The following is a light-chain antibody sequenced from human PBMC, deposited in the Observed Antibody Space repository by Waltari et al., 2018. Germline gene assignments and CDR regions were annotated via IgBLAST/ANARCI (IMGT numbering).Light chain of an antibody. CDR1: SSDVGGSNY. Sequence: QSALTQPASVSGSPGQSITISCPGTSSDVGGSNYVSWYQQHPGKAPKLMIYEVSNRPSGVSNRFSCSKSGNTASLTISGLQAEDEADYYCSSYTSSSTWVFGGGTKLTVL. CDR2: EVS. CDR3: SSYTSSSTWV. J-gene: IGLJ3*02. V-gene: IGLV2-14*01.